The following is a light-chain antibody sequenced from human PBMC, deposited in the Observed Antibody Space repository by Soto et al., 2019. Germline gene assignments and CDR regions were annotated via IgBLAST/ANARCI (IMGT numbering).Light chain of an antibody. CDR2: RTS. CDR1: QSVSTNY. V-gene: IGKV3-20*01. CDR3: QQYRTSPQT. Sequence: EIVLTQSPGTVSLSPGERATLSCRASQSVSTNYLAWYQQKPGQAPRLLIYRTSTRATGIPDRFSGGGSGTDVTLTISRLAPEDFAVYYCQQYRTSPQTFGQGTKVEIK. J-gene: IGKJ1*01.